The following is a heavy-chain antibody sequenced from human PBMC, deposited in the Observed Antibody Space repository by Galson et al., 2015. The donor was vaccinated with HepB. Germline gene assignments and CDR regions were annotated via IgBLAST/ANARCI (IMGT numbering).Heavy chain of an antibody. Sequence: SVKVSCKASGYTFTGYYMHWVRQAPGQGLEWMGWINPNSGGTNYAQKFQGRVTMTRDTSISTAYMELSRLRSDDTAVYYCARGYSGYDSPFDYWGQGTLVTVSS. D-gene: IGHD5-12*01. CDR2: INPNSGGT. J-gene: IGHJ4*02. CDR3: ARGYSGYDSPFDY. V-gene: IGHV1-2*02. CDR1: GYTFTGYY.